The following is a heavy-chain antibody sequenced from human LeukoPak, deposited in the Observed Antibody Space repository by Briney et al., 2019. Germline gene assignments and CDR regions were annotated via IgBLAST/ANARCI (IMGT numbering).Heavy chain of an antibody. CDR2: IKQGGSEK. CDR3: ARDYGPGSYINY. Sequence: HPGGSLRLSCAASGFTFSSYWMSWVRQAPGKELEWVANIKQGGSEKYYVDSVKGRFTISRDNAKNSLYLQMNSLRAEDTAVYYCARDYGPGSYINYWGQGTLVTVSS. J-gene: IGHJ4*02. V-gene: IGHV3-7*01. CDR1: GFTFSSYW. D-gene: IGHD3-10*01.